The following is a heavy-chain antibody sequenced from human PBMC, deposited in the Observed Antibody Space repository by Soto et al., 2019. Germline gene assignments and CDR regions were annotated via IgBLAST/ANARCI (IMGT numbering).Heavy chain of an antibody. V-gene: IGHV1-18*01. CDR1: GYTFTSYG. CDR2: ISAYNGNT. J-gene: IGHJ6*03. CDR3: AREIVVVPAAIPYYYYMDV. Sequence: QVQLVQSGAEVKKPGASVKVSCKASGYTFTSYGISWVRQAPGQGLEWMGWISAYNGNTNYAQKLQGRVTMTTDTSTSTAYMELRSLRSDVTAVYYCAREIVVVPAAIPYYYYMDVWGKGTTVTVSS. D-gene: IGHD2-2*01.